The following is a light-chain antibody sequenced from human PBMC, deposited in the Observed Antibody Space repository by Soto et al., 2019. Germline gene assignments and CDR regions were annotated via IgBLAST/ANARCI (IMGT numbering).Light chain of an antibody. J-gene: IGKJ1*01. Sequence: LSPIGLCLSPVERATHSCKASQSVSNSYLAWYQQNPGQAPRLLMYGASSRATGIPDRFSGSGSGTDFTLTISRLEPEDFAVYYCQQYGSFPPWPVGQGTRW. CDR1: QSVSNSY. CDR3: QQYGSFPPWP. V-gene: IGKV3-20*01. CDR2: GAS.